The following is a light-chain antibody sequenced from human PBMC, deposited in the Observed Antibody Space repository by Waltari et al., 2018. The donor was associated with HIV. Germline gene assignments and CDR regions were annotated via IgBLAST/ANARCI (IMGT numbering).Light chain of an antibody. CDR3: MQGTHWPIN. CDR2: KVS. J-gene: IGKJ5*01. CDR1: QSLVYSDGNTS. Sequence: VGVRQSSLSLPVSLGRPASFSCTSSQSLVYSDGNTSLNWLHQRPGQSPRRLIYKVSNRDSGVPDRFSGSGSGTDFTLKISRVEAEDVGVYYCMQGTHWPINFGQGTRLEIK. V-gene: IGKV2-30*01.